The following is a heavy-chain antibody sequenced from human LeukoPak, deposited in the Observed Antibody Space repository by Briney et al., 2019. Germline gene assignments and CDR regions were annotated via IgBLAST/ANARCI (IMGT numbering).Heavy chain of an antibody. Sequence: PSETLSLTCAVSGGSISSSNWWSWVRQPPGKGLEWIGEIYHSGSTNYNPSLKSRVTISVDKSKNQFSLKLSSVTAADTAVYYCARVHIADVNWFDPWGQGTLVTVSS. CDR2: IYHSGST. J-gene: IGHJ5*02. CDR1: GGSISSSNW. D-gene: IGHD6-13*01. V-gene: IGHV4-4*02. CDR3: ARVHIADVNWFDP.